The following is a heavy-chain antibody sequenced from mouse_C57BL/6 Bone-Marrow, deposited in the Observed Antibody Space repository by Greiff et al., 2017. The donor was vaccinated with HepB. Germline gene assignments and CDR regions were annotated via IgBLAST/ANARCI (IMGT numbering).Heavy chain of an antibody. D-gene: IGHD1-3*01. CDR2: ISSGGSYT. J-gene: IGHJ3*01. CDR1: GFTFSSYG. Sequence: EVKLMESGGDLVKPGGSLKLSCAASGFTFSSYGMSWVRQTPDKRLEWVATISSGGSYTYYPDSVKGRFTISRDNAKNTLYLQMSSLKSEDTAMYYCARNSSGKRGFAYWGQGTLVTVSA. V-gene: IGHV5-6*01. CDR3: ARNSSGKRGFAY.